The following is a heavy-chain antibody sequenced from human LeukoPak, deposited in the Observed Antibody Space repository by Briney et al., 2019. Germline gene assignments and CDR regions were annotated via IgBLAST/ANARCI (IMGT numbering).Heavy chain of an antibody. CDR2: ISSSSSYI. V-gene: IGHV3-21*01. CDR3: ARAGPLQYCGGDCYDY. J-gene: IGHJ4*02. Sequence: PGRSLRLSCAGSGFTFSSYPMHWVRQAPGKGLEWVSSISSSSSYIYYADSVKGRFTISRDNAKNSLYLQMNSLRAEDTAVYYCARAGPLQYCGGDCYDYWGQGTLVTVSS. D-gene: IGHD2-21*01. CDR1: GFTFSSYP.